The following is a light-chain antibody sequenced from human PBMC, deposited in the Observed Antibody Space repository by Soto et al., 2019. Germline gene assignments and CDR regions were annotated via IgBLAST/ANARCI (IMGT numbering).Light chain of an antibody. Sequence: EIVLTQSPGTLSLSPGERATLSCRASQSVSSSYLAWYQQKPGQAPRPLIYGASSRAIGIPDRFSGSGSGTDFTLTISRLEXEDFAVYYCQQYGSSPWTFGQGTKVDIK. CDR1: QSVSSSY. J-gene: IGKJ1*01. V-gene: IGKV3-20*01. CDR2: GAS. CDR3: QQYGSSPWT.